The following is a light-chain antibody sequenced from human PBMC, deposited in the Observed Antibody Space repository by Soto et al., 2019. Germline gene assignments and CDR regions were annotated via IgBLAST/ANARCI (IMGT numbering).Light chain of an antibody. CDR1: QSVSNNY. CDR2: GAS. Sequence: EIVLTQSPGTLSLSPWERATLSCRASQSVSNNYLAWYQQKPGRAPRLLIYGASNRATGIPDRFSGSGSGTDFTLTISRLEPEDFAVYYCQQYGSSGTFGQGTKVDIK. V-gene: IGKV3-20*01. J-gene: IGKJ1*01. CDR3: QQYGSSGT.